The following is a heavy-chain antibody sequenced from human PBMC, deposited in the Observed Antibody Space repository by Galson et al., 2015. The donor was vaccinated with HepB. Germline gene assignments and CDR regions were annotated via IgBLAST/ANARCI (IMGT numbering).Heavy chain of an antibody. CDR2: INPNSGGT. Sequence: SVKVSCKASGYTFTGYYMHWVRQAPGQGLEWMGRINPNSGGTNYAQKFQGRVTMTRDTSISTAYMELSRLRSDDTAVYYCARVAVRGVKFDPWGQGTLVTVSS. J-gene: IGHJ5*02. V-gene: IGHV1-2*06. CDR3: ARVAVRGVKFDP. D-gene: IGHD3-10*01. CDR1: GYTFTGYY.